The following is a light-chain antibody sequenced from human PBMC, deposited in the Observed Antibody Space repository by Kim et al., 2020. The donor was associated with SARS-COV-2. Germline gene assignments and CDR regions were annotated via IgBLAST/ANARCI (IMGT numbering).Light chain of an antibody. CDR2: AAA. J-gene: IGKJ1*01. V-gene: IGKV1-27*01. CDR1: QDIANS. CDR3: QKYNSAPET. Sequence: DRVTITCRASQDIANSLAWYQHKPGKVTQGPIYAAASLQSGVPALFSGSGSGTEFTLTIGSLQTEDVATYFCQKYNSAPETFGPGTKVEIK.